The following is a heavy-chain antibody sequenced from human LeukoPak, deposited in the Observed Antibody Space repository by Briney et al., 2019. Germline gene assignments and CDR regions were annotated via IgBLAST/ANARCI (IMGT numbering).Heavy chain of an antibody. CDR3: AKDHDVVVVTATDY. V-gene: IGHV3-23*01. D-gene: IGHD2-21*02. CDR2: ISGSGGST. CDR1: GFTVSSNY. Sequence: GGSLRLSCAASGFTVSSNYMSWVRQAPGKGLEWVSAISGSGGSTYYADSVKGRFTISRDNSKNTLYLQMNSLRAEDTAVYYCAKDHDVVVVTATDYWGQGTLVTVSS. J-gene: IGHJ4*02.